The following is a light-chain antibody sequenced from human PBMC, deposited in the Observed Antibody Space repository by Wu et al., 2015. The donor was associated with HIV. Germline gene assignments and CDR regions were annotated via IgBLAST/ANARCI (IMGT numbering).Light chain of an antibody. CDR1: QNVSNY. J-gene: IGKJ1*01. CDR2: DAS. V-gene: IGKV3-11*01. CDR3: QQYNNWPRG. Sequence: EIVLTQSPATLSLSPGERATLSCRASQNVSNYLGWYQHKPGQAPRLLIYDASNRATGIPARFSGSGSGTEFTLTISSLQSEDFAVYYCQQYNNWPRGFGQGTKVEIK.